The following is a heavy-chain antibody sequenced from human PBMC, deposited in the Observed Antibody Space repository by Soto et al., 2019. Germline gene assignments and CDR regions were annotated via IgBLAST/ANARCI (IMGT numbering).Heavy chain of an antibody. Sequence: QITLKESGPTLVKPTQTLTLTCTFSGFSLSTSRVGVGWIGQPPGKALEWLAVIYWDDAKTYRTSLKSSLITPMDTSKTQVALTMTNMALGDTATYYCARADGGRPLSWGQGALVSVSS. V-gene: IGHV2-5*02. D-gene: IGHD1-26*01. J-gene: IGHJ5*02. CDR3: ARADGGRPLS. CDR2: IYWDDAK. CDR1: GFSLSTSRVG.